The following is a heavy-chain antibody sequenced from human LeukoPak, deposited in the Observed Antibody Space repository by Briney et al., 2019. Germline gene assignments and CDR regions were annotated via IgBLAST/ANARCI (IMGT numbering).Heavy chain of an antibody. CDR1: GFTFSSYV. CDR2: ISYNGSNK. Sequence: GGSVRLSCAASGFTFSSYVMHWVRQAPGKGLEWVGCISYNGSNKNYAETVKGRFTISRDNSKNTPYLQMNSLRSADTAVYYCARDMGDSYLSSFAYWGQGTLVTVSS. CDR3: ARDMGDSYLSSFAY. J-gene: IGHJ4*02. D-gene: IGHD2-2*01. V-gene: IGHV3-30*03.